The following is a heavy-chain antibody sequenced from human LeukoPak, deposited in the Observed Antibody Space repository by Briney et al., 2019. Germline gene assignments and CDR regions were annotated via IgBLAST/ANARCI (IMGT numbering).Heavy chain of an antibody. V-gene: IGHV1-2*02. CDR2: INPNSGGT. Sequence: ASVKVSCKASGHTFTGYYMHWVRQAPGQGRDWMGWINPNSGGTNYAQKFQGRVTMTRDASISTAYMELSRLRSDDTAVYYCARAVAGSRFDYWGQGTLVTVSS. D-gene: IGHD6-19*01. CDR1: GHTFTGYY. J-gene: IGHJ4*02. CDR3: ARAVAGSRFDY.